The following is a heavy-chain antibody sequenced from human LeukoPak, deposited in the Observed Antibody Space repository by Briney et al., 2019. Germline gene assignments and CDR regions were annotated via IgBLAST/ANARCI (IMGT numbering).Heavy chain of an antibody. CDR1: GYTFTGYY. J-gene: IGHJ4*02. Sequence: ASVKVSCKASGYTFTGYYMHWVRQAPGQGLEWMGWINPNSGGTHYAQKFQGRVTMTRDTSISTAYMELSRLRSDDTAVYYCARDPGYSSPRGDYWGQGTLVTASS. V-gene: IGHV1-2*02. D-gene: IGHD5-18*01. CDR2: INPNSGGT. CDR3: ARDPGYSSPRGDY.